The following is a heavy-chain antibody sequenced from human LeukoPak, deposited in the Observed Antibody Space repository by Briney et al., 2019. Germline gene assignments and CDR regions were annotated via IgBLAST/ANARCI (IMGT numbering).Heavy chain of an antibody. Sequence: GRSLRLSCAASGFTFNTYPMHWVRQAPGKGLEWVAVVSDDRNKNFDADFVKGRFTISRDNSKNTLYLQINSLRGEDTAVYYCARGQLLLEGYFYYMDVWGKGTTVTVSS. J-gene: IGHJ6*03. V-gene: IGHV3-30*01. D-gene: IGHD2-2*01. CDR3: ARGQLLLEGYFYYMDV. CDR1: GFTFNTYP. CDR2: VSDDRNKN.